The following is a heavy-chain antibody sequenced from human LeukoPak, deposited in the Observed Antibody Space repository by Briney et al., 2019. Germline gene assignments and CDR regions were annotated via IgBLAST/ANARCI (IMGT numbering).Heavy chain of an antibody. CDR1: GFTVSSYY. CDR3: ARDLGRGYSNY. D-gene: IGHD3-16*01. Sequence: PGGSLRLSCAASGFTVSSYYMSWVRQAPGKGLDWVSVIYSGGSAYYADSVKGRFTISRDNSKNTLYLQINSLRAEGTAVYYCARDLGRGYSNYWGQGTLDTVSS. J-gene: IGHJ4*02. V-gene: IGHV3-66*01. CDR2: IYSGGSA.